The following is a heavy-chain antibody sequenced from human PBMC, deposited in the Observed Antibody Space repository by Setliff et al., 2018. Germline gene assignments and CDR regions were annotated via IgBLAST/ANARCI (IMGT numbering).Heavy chain of an antibody. CDR3: ARGGRISYRPSSSWYILDY. V-gene: IGHV4-34*01. CDR1: GGPFSSYY. Sequence: SETLSLTCAVYGGPFSSYYWSWIRQPPGKGLEWIGEINHSGSTNYNPSLKSRVTISVDTSKNQFSLKLSSVTAADTAVYYCARGGRISYRPSSSWYILDYWGQGTLVTVSS. J-gene: IGHJ4*02. D-gene: IGHD6-13*01. CDR2: INHSGST.